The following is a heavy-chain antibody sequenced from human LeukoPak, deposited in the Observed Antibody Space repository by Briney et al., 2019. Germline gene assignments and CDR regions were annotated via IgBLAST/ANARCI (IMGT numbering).Heavy chain of an antibody. CDR1: GFTFSSYA. Sequence: GGSLRLSCAASGFTFSSYAMSWVRQAPGKGLEWVSAISGSGGSTYYADSVKGRFTISRDNSKNTLYLQMNSLRAEDTAVYYCAKDFMGEHSGNPSDYWGQGTLVTVSS. CDR2: ISGSGGST. J-gene: IGHJ4*02. D-gene: IGHD4-23*01. CDR3: AKDFMGEHSGNPSDY. V-gene: IGHV3-23*01.